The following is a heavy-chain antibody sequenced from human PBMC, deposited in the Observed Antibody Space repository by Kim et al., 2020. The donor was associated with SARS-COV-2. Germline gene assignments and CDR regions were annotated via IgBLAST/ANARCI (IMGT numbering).Heavy chain of an antibody. D-gene: IGHD4-17*01. CDR3: ASLPYGDYYHPPLPGY. Sequence: SETLSLTCTVSGGSISSYYWSWIRQPPGKGLEWIGYIYYSGSTNYNPSLKSRVTISVDTSKNQFSLKLSSVTAADTAVYYCASLPYGDYYHPPLPGYWGQGTLVTVSS. CDR2: IYYSGST. J-gene: IGHJ4*02. CDR1: GGSISSYY. V-gene: IGHV4-59*13.